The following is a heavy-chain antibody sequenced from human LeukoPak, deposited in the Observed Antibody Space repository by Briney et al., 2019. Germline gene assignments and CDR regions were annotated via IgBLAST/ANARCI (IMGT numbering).Heavy chain of an antibody. CDR1: GFTFSSYS. D-gene: IGHD3-16*01. V-gene: IGHV3-21*01. CDR2: ISSSSSYI. J-gene: IGHJ4*02. CDR3: ARVTGGISYGYVDY. Sequence: PGGSLRLSCAASGFTFSSYSMNWVRQAPGKGLEWVSFISSSSSYIYYADSVKGRFTISRDNAKNSLYLQMNSLRAEDTAVYYCARVTGGISYGYVDYWGQGTLVTVSS.